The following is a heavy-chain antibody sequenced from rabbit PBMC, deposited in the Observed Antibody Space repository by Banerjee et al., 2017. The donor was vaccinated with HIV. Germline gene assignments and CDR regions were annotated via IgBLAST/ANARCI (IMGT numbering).Heavy chain of an antibody. CDR2: IGGGGSGAT. V-gene: IGHV1S45*01. CDR3: ARGDPDHGAATDL. J-gene: IGHJ3*01. CDR1: GFTISSSSW. Sequence: QEQLVESGGGLVQPEGSLTLTCKASGFTISSSSWICWVRQAPGKGLEWIACIGGGGSGATFYATWAKGRFTISKTSSTTVTLQMTSLTAADTATYFCARGDPDHGAATDLWGQGTLVTVS. D-gene: IGHD7-1*01.